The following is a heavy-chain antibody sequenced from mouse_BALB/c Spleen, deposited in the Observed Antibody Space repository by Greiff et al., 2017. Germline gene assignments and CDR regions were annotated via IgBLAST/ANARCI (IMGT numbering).Heavy chain of an antibody. Sequence: EVQRVESGGGLVKPGGSLKLSCAASGFTFSDYYMYWVRQTPEKRLEWVATISDGGSYTYYPDSVKGRFTISRDNAKNNLYLQMSSLKSEDTAMYYCARDRGNYRAMDYWGQGTSVTVSS. CDR1: GFTFSDYY. CDR3: ARDRGNYRAMDY. J-gene: IGHJ4*01. V-gene: IGHV5-4*02. D-gene: IGHD2-1*01. CDR2: ISDGGSYT.